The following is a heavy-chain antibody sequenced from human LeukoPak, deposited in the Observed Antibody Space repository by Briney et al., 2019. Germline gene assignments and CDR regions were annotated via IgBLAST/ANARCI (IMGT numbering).Heavy chain of an antibody. CDR2: IYSSGGT. CDR3: ARHGYYYYYMDV. J-gene: IGHJ6*03. CDR1: GGSISSSSYY. V-gene: IGHV4-39*01. Sequence: SETLSLTCTVSGGSISSSSYYWGWIRQPPGKGLEWIGIIYSSGGTYYNPSLKSRVTISVDTSKNQFSLKLSSVTAADTAVYYCARHGYYYYYMDVWGKGTTVTVSS.